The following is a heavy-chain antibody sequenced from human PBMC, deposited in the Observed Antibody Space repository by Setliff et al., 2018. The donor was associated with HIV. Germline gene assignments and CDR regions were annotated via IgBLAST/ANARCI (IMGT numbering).Heavy chain of an antibody. CDR1: GDTFTTYD. V-gene: IGHV1-8*02. CDR2: MNTNSGNT. D-gene: IGHD6-13*01. Sequence: ASVKVSCKAYGDTFTTYDINWVRQATGQGPEWIGWMNTNSGNTNYAQKLQGRVTMTEDTSTDTAYMELSSLRSEDTAVYYCAILRIAENWFDPWGQGTLVTVSS. CDR3: AILRIAENWFDP. J-gene: IGHJ5*02.